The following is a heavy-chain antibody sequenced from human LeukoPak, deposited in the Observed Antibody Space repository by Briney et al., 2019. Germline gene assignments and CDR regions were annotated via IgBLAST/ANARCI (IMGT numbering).Heavy chain of an antibody. CDR3: ARLDSDERLDY. V-gene: IGHV4-39*01. CDR2: IYYSGST. D-gene: IGHD3-22*01. J-gene: IGHJ4*02. CDR1: GGSISSSSYS. Sequence: SETLSLTCTVSGGSISSSSYSWGWIRQPPGKGLEWIGSIYYSGSTYYNPSLKSRVTISVDTSKNQFSLKLSSVTAADTAVYYCARLDSDERLDYWGQGTLVTVSS.